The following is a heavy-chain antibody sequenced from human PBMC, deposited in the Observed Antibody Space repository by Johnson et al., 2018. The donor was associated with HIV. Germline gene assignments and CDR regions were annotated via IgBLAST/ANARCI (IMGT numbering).Heavy chain of an antibody. Sequence: QMQLVESGGGLVQPGGSLRFSCAASGFTFSSYAMHWVRQAPGKGLEWVAVISYDGSNKYYADSVKGRFTISRDNSKKSVFLQMNNLRPEDTAVYYCAKETRDSRSAFDIWGQGTLVTVSS. CDR2: ISYDGSNK. D-gene: IGHD4-11*01. V-gene: IGHV3-30*04. CDR3: AKETRDSRSAFDI. J-gene: IGHJ3*02. CDR1: GFTFSSYA.